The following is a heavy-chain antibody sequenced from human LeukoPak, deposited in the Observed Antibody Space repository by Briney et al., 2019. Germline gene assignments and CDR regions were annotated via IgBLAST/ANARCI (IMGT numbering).Heavy chain of an antibody. D-gene: IGHD2-8*02. CDR2: IRGSGGST. CDR1: GFTFSSYG. V-gene: IGHV3-23*01. J-gene: IGHJ3*02. Sequence: GGSLRLSCVASGFTFSSYGLSWVRQAPGKGLEWVSAIRGSGGSTYYADSVKGRFTISRDNSKNTLYLQMNSLRAEDTAVYYCAKSVFLVADAFDIWGQGTMVTVSS. CDR3: AKSVFLVADAFDI.